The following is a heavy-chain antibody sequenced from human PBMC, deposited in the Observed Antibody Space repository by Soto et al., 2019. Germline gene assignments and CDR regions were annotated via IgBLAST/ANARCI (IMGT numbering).Heavy chain of an antibody. D-gene: IGHD2-15*01. CDR1: GGTFTNYA. J-gene: IGHJ6*02. CDR3: ARGYRKLYYYAMDV. V-gene: IGHV1-69*06. CDR2: IIPFYDKA. Sequence: QVELVQSGVEVKKPGSSLKVSCKASGGTFTNYAFNWVRQAPGQGLAWMGGIIPFYDKANYAEKFLGRVTITADKSTTTAYMELSSLTSDDTAVYFCARGYRKLYYYAMDVWGRGTPVIVSS.